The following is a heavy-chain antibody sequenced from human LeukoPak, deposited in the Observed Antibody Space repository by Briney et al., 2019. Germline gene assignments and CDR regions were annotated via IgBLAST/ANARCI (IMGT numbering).Heavy chain of an antibody. CDR2: ISYDGSNK. CDR3: ARSDSSSSGNAFDI. D-gene: IGHD6-6*01. CDR1: GFTFSSYA. V-gene: IGHV3-30-3*01. Sequence: PGGSLRLSCAASGFTFSSYAMHWVRQAPGKGLEWVAVISYDGSNKYYADSVKGRFTISRDNSKNTLYLQMNSLRAEDTAVYYCARSDSSSSGNAFDIWGQGTMVTVSS. J-gene: IGHJ3*02.